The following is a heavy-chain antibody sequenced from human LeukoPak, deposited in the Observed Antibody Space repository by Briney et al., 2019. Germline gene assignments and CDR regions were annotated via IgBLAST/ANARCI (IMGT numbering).Heavy chain of an antibody. CDR1: GGTFSSYA. Sequence: SVKVSCKASGGTFSSYAISWVRQAPGQGLEWMGRVIPILGIANYVQKFQGRVTITADKSTSTAYMELSSLRSEDTAVYYCARDGVYCSSTSCADYWGQGTLVTVSS. D-gene: IGHD2-2*01. CDR2: VIPILGIA. CDR3: ARDGVYCSSTSCADY. J-gene: IGHJ4*02. V-gene: IGHV1-69*04.